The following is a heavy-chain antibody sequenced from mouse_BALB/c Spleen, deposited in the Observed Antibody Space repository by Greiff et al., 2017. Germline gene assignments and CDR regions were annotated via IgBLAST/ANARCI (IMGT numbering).Heavy chain of an antibody. D-gene: IGHD2-1*01. J-gene: IGHJ3*01. CDR2: ISYSGST. Sequence: EVHLVESGPGLVKPSQSLSLTCTVTGYSITSDYAWNWIRQFPGNKLEWMGYISYSGSTSYNPSLKSRISITRDTSKNQFFLQLNSVTTEDTATYYCARGGGNYLSWFAYWGQGTLVTVSA. CDR3: ARGGGNYLSWFAY. CDR1: GYSITSDYA. V-gene: IGHV3-2*02.